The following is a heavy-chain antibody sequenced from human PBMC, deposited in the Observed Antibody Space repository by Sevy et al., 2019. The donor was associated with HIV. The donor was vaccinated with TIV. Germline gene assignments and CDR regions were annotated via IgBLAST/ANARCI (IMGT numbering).Heavy chain of an antibody. D-gene: IGHD2-2*01. CDR1: GGTFSSYA. V-gene: IGHV1-69*13. CDR3: AREEDCSSTSCHNSGDFAY. CDR2: IIPIFGTA. Sequence: ASVKVSCKASGGTFSSYAISWVRQAPGQGLEWMGGIIPIFGTANYAQKFQGRVTITADESTSTAYMELSSLRSEDTAVYYCAREEDCSSTSCHNSGDFAYWGQGTLVTVSS. J-gene: IGHJ4*02.